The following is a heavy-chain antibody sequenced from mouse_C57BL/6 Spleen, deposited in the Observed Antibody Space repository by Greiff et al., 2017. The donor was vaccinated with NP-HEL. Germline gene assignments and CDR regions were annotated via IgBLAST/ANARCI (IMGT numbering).Heavy chain of an antibody. V-gene: IGHV1-26*01. Sequence: EVQLQQSGPELVKPGASVKISCKASGYTFTDYYMNWVKQSHGKSLEWIGDINPNNGGTSYNQKFKGKATLTVDESSSTAYMELRSLTSEDSAVYYCARGGPSYYGSSFFDYWGQGTTLTVSS. CDR1: GYTFTDYY. CDR2: INPNNGGT. D-gene: IGHD1-1*01. J-gene: IGHJ2*01. CDR3: ARGGPSYYGSSFFDY.